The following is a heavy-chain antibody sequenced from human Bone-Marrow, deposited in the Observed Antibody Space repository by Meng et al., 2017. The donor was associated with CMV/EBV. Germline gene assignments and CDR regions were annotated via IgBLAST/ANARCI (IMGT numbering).Heavy chain of an antibody. CDR2: IRSKANSYAT. CDR3: TRVYYYYGMAV. V-gene: IGHV3-73*01. CDR1: GFTFSGSA. J-gene: IGHJ6*02. Sequence: GESLKISCAASGFTFSGSAMHWVRQASGKGLEWVGRIRSKANSYATAYAASVKGRFTISRDDSKNTAYLQMNSLKTEDTAVYYCTRVYYYYGMAVWGQGPTVTVSS.